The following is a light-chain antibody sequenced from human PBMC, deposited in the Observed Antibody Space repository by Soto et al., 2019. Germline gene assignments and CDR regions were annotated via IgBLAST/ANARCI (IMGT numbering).Light chain of an antibody. CDR2: DVS. V-gene: IGLV2-14*01. CDR3: CSYTTSNTLV. Sequence: QSVLTQPASVSGSPGQSITISCTGSSSDVGAYNYVSWYQQHPGKAPKLMIFDVSIRPSGVSNRFSGSKSGNTASLTISGLQAEDEADYYCCSYTTSNTLVFGGGTKVTVL. CDR1: SSDVGAYNY. J-gene: IGLJ2*01.